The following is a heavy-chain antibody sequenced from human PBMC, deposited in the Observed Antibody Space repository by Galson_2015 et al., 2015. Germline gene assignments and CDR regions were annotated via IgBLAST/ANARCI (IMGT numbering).Heavy chain of an antibody. Sequence: SLRLSCAASGFTFSTYWMHWVRHAPGKGLVWVSRINGDGTITNYADSLKGRFTISRDNARNTLYLQMNSLRAEDTALYYCARAAGYNNPPHDFSGQGTLVTVSS. J-gene: IGHJ4*02. CDR3: ARAAGYNNPPHDF. V-gene: IGHV3-74*01. CDR1: GFTFSTYW. CDR2: INGDGTIT. D-gene: IGHD3-10*01.